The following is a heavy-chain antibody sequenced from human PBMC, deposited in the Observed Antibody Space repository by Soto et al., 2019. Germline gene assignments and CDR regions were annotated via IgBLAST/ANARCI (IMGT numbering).Heavy chain of an antibody. CDR3: ARHFYYYDSSGYTWFDP. D-gene: IGHD3-22*01. Sequence: SETLSRTCTVSGGSVSSGSYYYGWIRQPPGKGLEWIGSIYYSGSTYYNPSLKSRVTISVDTSKNQFSLKLSSVTAADTAVYYCARHFYYYDSSGYTWFDPWGQGTLVTVSS. J-gene: IGHJ5*02. CDR2: IYYSGST. CDR1: GGSVSSGSYY. V-gene: IGHV4-39*01.